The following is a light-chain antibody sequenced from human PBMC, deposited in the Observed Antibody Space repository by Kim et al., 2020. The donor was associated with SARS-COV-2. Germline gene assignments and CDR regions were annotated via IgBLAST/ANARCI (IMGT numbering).Light chain of an antibody. CDR2: AAS. J-gene: IGKJ2*01. Sequence: DIQLTQSPSFLSASVGDRVTITCRASQGISSYLAWYQQKPGKAPKLLIYAASTLQSGVPSRFSGSGSGTEFTLTISSLQPEDFATYYCQQLNSYPRTFGQGTSWRSN. CDR3: QQLNSYPRT. V-gene: IGKV1-9*01. CDR1: QGISSY.